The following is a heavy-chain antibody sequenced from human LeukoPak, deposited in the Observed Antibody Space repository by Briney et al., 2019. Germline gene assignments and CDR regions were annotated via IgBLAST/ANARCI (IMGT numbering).Heavy chain of an antibody. CDR3: ARSRDILTGYYIGYYYYYMDV. V-gene: IGHV1-69*13. Sequence: GASVKVSCKASGGTFSSYAISWVRQAPGQGLEWMGGIIPIFGTANYAQKLQGRVTITADESTSTAYMELSSLRSEDTAVYYCARSRDILTGYYIGYYYYYMDVWGKGTTVTISS. CDR1: GGTFSSYA. CDR2: IIPIFGTA. J-gene: IGHJ6*03. D-gene: IGHD3-9*01.